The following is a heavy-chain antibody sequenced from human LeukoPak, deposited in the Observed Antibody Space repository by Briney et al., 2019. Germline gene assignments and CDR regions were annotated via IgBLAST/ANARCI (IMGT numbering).Heavy chain of an antibody. D-gene: IGHD3-10*01. J-gene: IGHJ3*02. CDR1: GFTFRTYN. V-gene: IGHV3-48*01. Sequence: GGSLRLSCAASGFTFRTYNMNWVRQAPGKGLEWVSYITSGGTTIYYADSVKGRFTISRDNAKNSLYLQMNSLRAEDTAVYYCARAYGESDAFDIWGQGTMVTVSS. CDR2: ITSGGTTI. CDR3: ARAYGESDAFDI.